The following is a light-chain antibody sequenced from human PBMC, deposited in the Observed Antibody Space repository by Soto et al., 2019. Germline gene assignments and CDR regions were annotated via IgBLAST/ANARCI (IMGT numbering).Light chain of an antibody. CDR3: QQYGSSPRM. V-gene: IGKV3-20*01. Sequence: EIVLTQSPGTLSLSPGERATLSCRASQSVSSTYLAWYQQKPGQAPRLLIYGASTRATGLPDRFSGSGSGTDFTLIISRLEPEDFAVYYCQQYGSSPRMFGQGTKVEIK. CDR2: GAS. J-gene: IGKJ1*01. CDR1: QSVSSTY.